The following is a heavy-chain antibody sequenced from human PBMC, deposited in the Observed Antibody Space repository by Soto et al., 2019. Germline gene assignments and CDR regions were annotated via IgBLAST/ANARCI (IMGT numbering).Heavy chain of an antibody. J-gene: IGHJ6*02. CDR1: GYTFTSYG. D-gene: IGHD6-13*01. V-gene: IGHV1-18*04. CDR3: ARDLGSSWYPSYYYGMDV. CDR2: ISAYNGNT. Sequence: SVEGSFKASGYTFTSYGISWVRQGPGQGLEWMGWISAYNGNTNYAQKLQGRVTMTTDTSTSTAYMELRSLRSDDTAVYYCARDLGSSWYPSYYYGMDVWGQGTTVTVSS.